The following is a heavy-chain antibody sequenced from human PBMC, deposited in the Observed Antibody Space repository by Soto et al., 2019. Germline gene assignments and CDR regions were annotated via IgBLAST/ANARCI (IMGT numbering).Heavy chain of an antibody. D-gene: IGHD4-17*01. J-gene: IGHJ5*02. CDR1: GGSISSSSYY. CDR3: ARRDSGYGDYDVLSFSGWFDH. CDR2: IYYSGST. Sequence: PSETLSLTCTVSGGSISSSSYYWGWIRQPPGKGLEWIGSIYYSGSTYYNPSLKSRVTISVDTSKNQFSLKLSSVTAADTAVYYCARRDSGYGDYDVLSFSGWFDHWGQGTLVTVSS. V-gene: IGHV4-39*01.